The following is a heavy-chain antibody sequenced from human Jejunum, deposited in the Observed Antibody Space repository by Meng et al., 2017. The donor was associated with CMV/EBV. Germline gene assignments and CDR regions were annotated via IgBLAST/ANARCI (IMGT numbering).Heavy chain of an antibody. V-gene: IGHV3-48*03. J-gene: IGHJ4*02. D-gene: IGHD6-13*01. CDR1: GFTFSCSE. Sequence: AGAASGFTFSCSEMNWIRQAPGKGLEWVAFISPSGNNIHYADSVKGRFALSRDNTKNSLYLQMSGLRAEDTAVYYCTRDSQHHLYWGQGALVTVSS. CDR3: TRDSQHHLY. CDR2: ISPSGNNI.